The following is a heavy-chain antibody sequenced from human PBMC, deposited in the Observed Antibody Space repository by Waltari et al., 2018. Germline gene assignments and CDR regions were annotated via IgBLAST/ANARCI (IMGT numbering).Heavy chain of an antibody. V-gene: IGHV3-7*01. D-gene: IGHD1-26*01. Sequence: EVQLLESGGGLVQPGGALRLSCAASGFTFSRYLKSFFRPAPGKGLEWVANIKQDGREKYYVDSVKGRFTISRDNAKNSLYLQMNSRRAEDTAGYYCARAHGSYHYYYYDMDVWGKGTTVTVSS. CDR3: ARAHGSYHYYYYDMDV. J-gene: IGHJ6*03. CDR2: IKQDGREK. CDR1: GFTFSRYL.